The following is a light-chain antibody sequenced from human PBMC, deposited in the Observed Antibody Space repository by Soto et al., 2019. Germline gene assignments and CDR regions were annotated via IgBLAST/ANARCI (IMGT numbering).Light chain of an antibody. J-gene: IGKJ2*01. V-gene: IGKV1-12*01. CDR3: QQTRAFPRT. CDR2: GAS. CDR1: QDIGNF. Sequence: IQMTQSPSSVSACVGDRVTITCRASQDIGNFLAWYQQTPGKAPKLLIHGASSLYRGVASRFSGGGTGTDFTLTILSLQPEDFATYYCQQTRAFPRTFGQGTKVDIK.